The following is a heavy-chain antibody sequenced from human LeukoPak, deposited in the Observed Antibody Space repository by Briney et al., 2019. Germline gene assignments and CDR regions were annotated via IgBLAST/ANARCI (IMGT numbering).Heavy chain of an antibody. D-gene: IGHD3-16*02. CDR2: ISSSGSTI. V-gene: IGHV3-48*03. CDR3: ARHRTASDY. Sequence: GGSLRLSCAASGFTFSSYEMNWVRQAPGKGLEWVSYISSSGSTIYYADSVKGRFTISRDNAKNSLYLQMHSLRAEDTAVYYCARHRTASDYWGQGTLVTVSS. CDR1: GFTFSSYE. J-gene: IGHJ4*02.